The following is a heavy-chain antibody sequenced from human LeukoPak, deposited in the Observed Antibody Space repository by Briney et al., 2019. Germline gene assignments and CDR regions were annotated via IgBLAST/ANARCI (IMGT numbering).Heavy chain of an antibody. Sequence: GESLKISCKGSGYSFSNHWIGWVRQMPGKGLEWMGVIYPGDSDTRYSPSSQGQVTMSVDKSIDTAFLQWSSLKASDSAIYYCARELFGSYGQLLSFDRWGLGTQVTVSS. J-gene: IGHJ4*02. D-gene: IGHD3-16*01. CDR2: IYPGDSDT. CDR3: ARELFGSYGQLLSFDR. CDR1: GYSFSNHW. V-gene: IGHV5-51*01.